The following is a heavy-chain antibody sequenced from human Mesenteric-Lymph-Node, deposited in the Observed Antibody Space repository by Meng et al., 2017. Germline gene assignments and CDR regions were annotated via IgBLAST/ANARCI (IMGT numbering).Heavy chain of an antibody. V-gene: IGHV3-11*01. CDR3: AREVDDPVTAFDI. D-gene: IGHD2-15*01. Sequence: GGSLRLSCAASGFTFSDYFMSWIRQAPGKGLEWISYIARGGSPIFSADSVKGRFTISRDNTKKFLYLQMTSLSAEDTAIYYCAREVDDPVTAFDIWGHGTMVTVSS. J-gene: IGHJ3*02. CDR1: GFTFSDYF. CDR2: IARGGSPI.